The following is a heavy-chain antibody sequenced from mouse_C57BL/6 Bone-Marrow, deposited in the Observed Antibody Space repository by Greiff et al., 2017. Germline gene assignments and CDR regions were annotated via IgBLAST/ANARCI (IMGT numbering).Heavy chain of an antibody. CDR2: ISDGGSYT. CDR1: GFTFSSYA. CDR3: ARDGEGYYEEVFAY. D-gene: IGHD2-3*01. V-gene: IGHV5-4*01. J-gene: IGHJ3*01. Sequence: EVMLVESGGGLVKPGGSLKLSCAASGFTFSSYAMSWVRQTPEKRLEWVATISDGGSYTYYPDNVKGRFTISRDNAKNNLYLQMSHLKSEDTAMYYCARDGEGYYEEVFAYWGQGTLVTVSA.